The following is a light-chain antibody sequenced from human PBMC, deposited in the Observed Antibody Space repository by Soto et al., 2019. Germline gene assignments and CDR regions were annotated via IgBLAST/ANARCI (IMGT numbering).Light chain of an antibody. J-gene: IGLJ3*02. Sequence: QSVLSQPASVSGSPGQSITISCTGSSSDVGAYNYVSWYQQLPGKAPKLIIYEVSRRPSGASNRFSGSKSGNTASLTISGLQAEDEADYYCISYTTSSTVMFGGGTKVTVL. CDR3: ISYTTSSTVM. V-gene: IGLV2-14*01. CDR2: EVS. CDR1: SSDVGAYNY.